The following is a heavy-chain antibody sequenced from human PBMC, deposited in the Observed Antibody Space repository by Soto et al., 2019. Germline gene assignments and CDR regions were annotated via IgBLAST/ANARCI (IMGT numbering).Heavy chain of an antibody. Sequence: QVQLVESGGGVVQPGRSLRLSCAASGFTFSSYAMHWVRQAPGKGLEWVAVIAYDGSNKYYADPVKGRFTISRDNSKNTLYLHMNSLRAEDTAVYYCARDFDYWVQGTLVTVSS. CDR3: ARDFDY. CDR1: GFTFSSYA. J-gene: IGHJ4*02. V-gene: IGHV3-30-3*01. CDR2: IAYDGSNK.